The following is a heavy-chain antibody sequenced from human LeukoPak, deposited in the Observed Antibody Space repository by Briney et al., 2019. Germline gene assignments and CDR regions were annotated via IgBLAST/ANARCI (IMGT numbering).Heavy chain of an antibody. CDR1: GFTFTRFA. V-gene: IGHV3-30-3*01. J-gene: IGHJ4*02. D-gene: IGHD1-7*01. CDR2: ISSDGTNK. CDR3: ARDMDYRPIGNYYYGY. Sequence: PGRSLRLSCGASGFTFTRFAMYWVRQAPGKGLEWVAVISSDGTNKYYADSVKGRFTISRDNSKNTLYLQMNSLRAEDTAVYYCARDMDYRPIGNYYYGYWGQGTLVTVSS.